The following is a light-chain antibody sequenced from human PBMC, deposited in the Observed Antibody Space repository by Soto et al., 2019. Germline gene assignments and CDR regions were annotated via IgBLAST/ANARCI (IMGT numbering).Light chain of an antibody. J-gene: IGLJ1*01. CDR3: SSYAGSNNSV. CDR1: SSDVGGYNY. Sequence: QSALTQPPSASGSPGQSVTISCTGSSSDVGGYNYVSWYQQHPGKAPKLMLYEVSKRPSGVPDRFSGSKSGNTASLTVSGLQAEDEADYYCSSYAGSNNSVFGTGTKVTVL. V-gene: IGLV2-8*01. CDR2: EVS.